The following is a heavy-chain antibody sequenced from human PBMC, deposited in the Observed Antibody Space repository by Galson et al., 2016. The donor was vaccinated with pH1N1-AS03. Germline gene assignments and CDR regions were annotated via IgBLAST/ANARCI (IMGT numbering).Heavy chain of an antibody. CDR2: ISNDGRNV. V-gene: IGHV3-74*01. CDR3: VRDYWGSWI. J-gene: IGHJ4*02. Sequence: SLRLSCAASGFTFSMSYIHWVRQAPGKGLEWVSRISNDGRNVRYADFVKGRFAVSRDNAKNTVFLQMNSLRADDTAVYYCVRDYWGSWIWGQGTLVTVSS. CDR1: GFTFSMSY. D-gene: IGHD7-27*01.